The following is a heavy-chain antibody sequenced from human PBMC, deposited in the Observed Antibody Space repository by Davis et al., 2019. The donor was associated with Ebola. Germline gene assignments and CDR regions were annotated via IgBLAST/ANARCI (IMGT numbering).Heavy chain of an antibody. Sequence: GESLKISCAASGYTFTNYAMIWVRQAPGQGLEWVGWINTNTGNPTYAQDFRGRFVFSFDTSVTTAYLQISSLKSEDTAVYYCVRDLQHCDSSSCSHYDYWGQGTLVTVSS. D-gene: IGHD2-2*01. J-gene: IGHJ4*02. CDR3: VRDLQHCDSSSCSHYDY. V-gene: IGHV7-4-1*02. CDR2: INTNTGNP. CDR1: GYTFTNYA.